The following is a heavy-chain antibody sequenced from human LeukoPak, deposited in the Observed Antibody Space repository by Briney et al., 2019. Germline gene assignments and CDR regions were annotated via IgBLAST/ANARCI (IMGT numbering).Heavy chain of an antibody. Sequence: SETLSLTCTVSGGSISSSSYYWGWIRQPPGKGLEWIGSIYYSGSTYYNPSLKSRVTISVDTSKNQFSLKLSSVTAADTAVYYCAREGRGWSNAFDIWGQGTMVTVSS. J-gene: IGHJ3*02. V-gene: IGHV4-39*07. CDR1: GGSISSSSYY. D-gene: IGHD6-19*01. CDR2: IYYSGST. CDR3: AREGRGWSNAFDI.